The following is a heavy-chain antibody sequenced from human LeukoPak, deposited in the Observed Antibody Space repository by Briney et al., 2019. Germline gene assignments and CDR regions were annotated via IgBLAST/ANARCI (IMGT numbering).Heavy chain of an antibody. CDR2: INHSGST. CDR1: GGSFSGYY. J-gene: IGHJ6*04. Sequence: SETLSLTCAVYGGSFSGYYWSWIRQPPGKGLEWIGEINHSGSTNYNPSLKSRVTISVDTSKNQFSLKLSSVTAADTAVYYCARVGRGYCSSTSCSGGMDVWGKGTTVTVSS. D-gene: IGHD2-2*01. CDR3: ARVGRGYCSSTSCSGGMDV. V-gene: IGHV4-34*01.